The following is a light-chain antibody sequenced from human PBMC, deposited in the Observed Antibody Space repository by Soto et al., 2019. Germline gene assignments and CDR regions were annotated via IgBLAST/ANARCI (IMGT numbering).Light chain of an antibody. Sequence: QSALTQPASVSGSPGQSITISCTGTSSDVGAYNYVSWYQQHPGKAPKVMIYEVSNRPSGVSNRFSGSKSGNTASLTIFGLQAEDEADYYCISYTSSSTWVFGGGTQLTVL. CDR1: SSDVGAYNY. CDR2: EVS. J-gene: IGLJ7*01. CDR3: ISYTSSSTWV. V-gene: IGLV2-14*03.